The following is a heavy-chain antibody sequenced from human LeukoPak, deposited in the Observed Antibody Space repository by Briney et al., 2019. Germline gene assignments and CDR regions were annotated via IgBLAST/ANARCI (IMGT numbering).Heavy chain of an antibody. CDR2: IYYSGST. CDR3: ARGIAGTGYYYYYYMDV. J-gene: IGHJ6*03. D-gene: IGHD6-13*01. V-gene: IGHV4-59*01. Sequence: SETLSLTCTVSGGSISSYYWSWIRQPPGKGLEWIGYIYYSGSTNYNPSLKSRVTISVDTSKNQFSLKLSSVTDAHTAVYYCARGIAGTGYYYYYYMDVWGKGTTVTVSS. CDR1: GGSISSYY.